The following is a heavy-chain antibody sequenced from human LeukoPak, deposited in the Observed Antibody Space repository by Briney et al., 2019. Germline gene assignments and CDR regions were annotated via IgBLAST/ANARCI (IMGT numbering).Heavy chain of an antibody. Sequence: SETLTLTCAVFGDSMSTKSYYWGWIRQPPGKGLEWIGNIYYRGNTYFNPSLKSRVIISVDTSKNQFSLKLTSVTAADTAVYYCARAHRLVLHYFDSWGQGTLVTVSS. J-gene: IGHJ4*02. CDR2: IYYRGNT. CDR3: ARAHRLVLHYFDS. CDR1: GDSMSTKSYY. V-gene: IGHV4-39*07. D-gene: IGHD2-15*01.